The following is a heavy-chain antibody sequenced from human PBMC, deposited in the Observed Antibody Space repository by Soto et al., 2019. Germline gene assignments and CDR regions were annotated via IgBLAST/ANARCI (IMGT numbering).Heavy chain of an antibody. J-gene: IGHJ6*04. CDR2: IQSGGPT. D-gene: IGHD2-15*01. V-gene: IGHV3-66*01. CDR1: GFTVSSKY. Sequence: EVQLVESGGGLFQPGGSLRLSCAASGFTVSSKYMSWVRQAPGKGLEWVSLIQSGGPTYYADSVKGRFTISRDTSENTVHLQMDSRRAEDTAIDYCARDDVLCDGGRCYGVPLAVWGKGTTVTVSS. CDR3: ARDDVLCDGGRCYGVPLAV.